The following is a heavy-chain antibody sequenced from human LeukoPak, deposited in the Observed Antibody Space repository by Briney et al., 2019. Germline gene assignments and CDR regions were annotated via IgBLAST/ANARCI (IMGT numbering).Heavy chain of an antibody. CDR1: GFTFSSYW. V-gene: IGHV3-7*01. Sequence: GGSLRLSCAASGFTFSSYWMSWVRQAPGKGLEWVANIKQDGSEKYYVDSVKGRFTISRDNAKNSLYLQMNSLRAEDTAVYYCARESYSSSWYSPEPLFDDWGQGTLVTVSS. CDR2: IKQDGSEK. CDR3: ARESYSSSWYSPEPLFDD. J-gene: IGHJ4*02. D-gene: IGHD6-13*01.